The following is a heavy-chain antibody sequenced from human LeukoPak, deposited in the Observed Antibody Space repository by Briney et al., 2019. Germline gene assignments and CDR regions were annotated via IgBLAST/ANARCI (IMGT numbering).Heavy chain of an antibody. CDR3: ARSNLGYYDILTPDY. J-gene: IGHJ4*02. Sequence: SETLSLTCAVYGGSFSGYYWSWIRQPPGKGLEWIGEINHSGSTNYNPSLKSRVTISVDTSKNQFSLKLSSVTAADTAVYYCARSNLGYYDILTPDYWGQGTLVTVSS. V-gene: IGHV4-34*01. CDR2: INHSGST. CDR1: GGSFSGYY. D-gene: IGHD3-9*01.